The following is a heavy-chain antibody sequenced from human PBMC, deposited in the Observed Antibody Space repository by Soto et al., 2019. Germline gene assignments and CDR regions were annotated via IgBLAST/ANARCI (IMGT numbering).Heavy chain of an antibody. Sequence: QVQLQESGPGLVKPSQTLSLTCTVSGGSISSGGYYWSWIRQHPGKGLEWIGYIYYSGSTYYNPSLKRRVTLSVDTSKNQFSRKLSSVTAADTAVYYCARAVAIHYYYYYMDVWGKGTTVTVSS. J-gene: IGHJ6*03. CDR3: ARAVAIHYYYYYMDV. CDR2: IYYSGST. V-gene: IGHV4-31*03. CDR1: GGSISSGGYY. D-gene: IGHD2-15*01.